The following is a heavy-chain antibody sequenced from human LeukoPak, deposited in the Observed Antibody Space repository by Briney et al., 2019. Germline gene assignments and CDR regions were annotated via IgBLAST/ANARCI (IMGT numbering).Heavy chain of an antibody. CDR2: ISGSGGST. Sequence: QPGGSLRLSCAASGFTFSSYAMSWVRQAPGKGLEWVSAISGSGGSTYYADSVKGRFTISRDNSKNTLYLQMNSLRAEDTAVYYCAKGGAGDIVVVPAADYYMDVWGKGTTVTVSS. V-gene: IGHV3-23*01. CDR1: GFTFSSYA. D-gene: IGHD2-2*01. J-gene: IGHJ6*03. CDR3: AKGGAGDIVVVPAADYYMDV.